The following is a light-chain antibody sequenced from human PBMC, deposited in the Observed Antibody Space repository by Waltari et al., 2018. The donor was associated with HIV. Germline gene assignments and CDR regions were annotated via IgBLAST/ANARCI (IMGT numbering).Light chain of an antibody. CDR2: WAS. CDR3: QQYFSVPYT. CDR1: RRLLYRYDNKTF. J-gene: IGKJ2*01. V-gene: IGKV4-1*01. Sequence: DVVVTHAPDSLPVSVGDTAHLNCSSRRRLLYRYDNKTFLAWYQQKPGRGPRLLIYWASILECGVPDRISGSGSGTDFTLTISSLQPEDVATYYCQQYFSVPYTFGQGTKLEIK.